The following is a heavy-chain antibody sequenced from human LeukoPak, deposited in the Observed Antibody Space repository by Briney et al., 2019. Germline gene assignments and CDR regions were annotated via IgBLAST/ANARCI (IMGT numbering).Heavy chain of an antibody. CDR1: GGSISDSIVSHY. CDR2: IYFNGRT. D-gene: IGHD2-21*02. Sequence: SETLSLTCSVSGGSISDSIVSHYWSWIRQPPGKGLEWIGYIYFNGRTNYSPSLKSRVTLSVDTSKNQFSMKLISVTAADTAVYYCARTARSRDWFDPWGQGPLVTVSS. CDR3: ARTARSRDWFDP. V-gene: IGHV4-61*01. J-gene: IGHJ5*02.